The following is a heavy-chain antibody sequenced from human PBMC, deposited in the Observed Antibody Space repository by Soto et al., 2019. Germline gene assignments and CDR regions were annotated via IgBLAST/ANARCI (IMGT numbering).Heavy chain of an antibody. CDR2: VHYGGST. CDR3: ARRDYSTSSLGPFDY. CDR1: GGSIGSHY. V-gene: IGHV4-59*11. J-gene: IGHJ4*02. Sequence: SETLSLTCVVSGGSIGSHYWSWIRQPPGGGLEWIGYVHYGGSTNYNPSLKSRVTMSVDTSKNQFYLNLSSVTAADTALYFCARRDYSTSSLGPFDYWGQGILVTVSS. D-gene: IGHD6-6*01.